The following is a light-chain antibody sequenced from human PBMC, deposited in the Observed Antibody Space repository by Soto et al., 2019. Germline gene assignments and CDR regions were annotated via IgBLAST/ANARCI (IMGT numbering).Light chain of an antibody. CDR3: QRYCSALRIN. CDR2: GTS. J-gene: IGKJ5*01. Sequence: ETGLKISPCTLSRSTCHRATHSFRSIQSVSSSSLAWYQQRPGQAPRLLIYGTSSRATGIRDRFSGSGSGTDFTLTISRLEPEDFAVYFYQRYCSALRINFAEGSLLEI. V-gene: IGKV3-20*01. CDR1: QSVSSSS.